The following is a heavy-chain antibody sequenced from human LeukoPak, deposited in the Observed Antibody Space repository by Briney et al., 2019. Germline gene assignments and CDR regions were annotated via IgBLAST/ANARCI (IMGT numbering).Heavy chain of an antibody. V-gene: IGHV4-34*01. CDR2: INHNGST. Sequence: SETLSLTCAVYGGSFSGYYWSWIRQPPGKGLEWIGEINHNGSTNYSPSLKSRGTISVDTSKNQFSLKLSSMTAADTAVYYCARRGGFYDSGAYRYWGQGTLVTVSS. CDR3: ARRGGFYDSGAYRY. CDR1: GGSFSGYY. J-gene: IGHJ4*02. D-gene: IGHD3-22*01.